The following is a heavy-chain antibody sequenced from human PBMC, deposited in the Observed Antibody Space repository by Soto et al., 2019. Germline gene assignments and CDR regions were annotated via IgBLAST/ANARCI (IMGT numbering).Heavy chain of an antibody. Sequence: SETLSLTCVVSGGSISSPNWWSWVRQPPGKGLEWIGAIYHSGSTNHNASLKSRVTISVDKSKTQLSLKLRSLTAADTAVYYCAKVNRGDYNYYGMDVWGQGTTVTSP. D-gene: IGHD3-10*01. CDR3: AKVNRGDYNYYGMDV. V-gene: IGHV4-4*02. J-gene: IGHJ6*02. CDR1: GGSISSPNW. CDR2: IYHSGST.